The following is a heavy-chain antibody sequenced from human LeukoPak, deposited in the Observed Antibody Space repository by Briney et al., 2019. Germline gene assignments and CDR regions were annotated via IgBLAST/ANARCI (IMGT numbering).Heavy chain of an antibody. V-gene: IGHV3-30*18. CDR1: GFXFSSYG. D-gene: IGHD4-17*01. CDR2: ISYDGSNK. Sequence: GRSLRLSCAAPGFXFSSYGIHWVRQAPGKGLEWVAVISYDGSNKYYADSVKGRFTISRDNSKNTLYLQMNSLRVEDTAVYYCAKGYYADYGDHWGQGTLVTVSS. J-gene: IGHJ4*02. CDR3: AKGYYADYGDH.